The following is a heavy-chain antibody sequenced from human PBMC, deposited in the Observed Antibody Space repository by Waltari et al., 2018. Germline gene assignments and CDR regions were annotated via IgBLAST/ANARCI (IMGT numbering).Heavy chain of an antibody. CDR1: GYTFTDYY. Sequence: QVQLVQSGAEVKKPGASIIISCRTSGYTFTDYYMHWVRQAPGQGLEWMGCINPRSGETKDAQNVQGRVTLTRDTSMNTAYMEVRSLRFDDTAVYYCSRFDPGLKRQPVGIDPWGQGTLIIVSS. CDR2: INPRSGET. V-gene: IGHV1-2*02. CDR3: SRFDPGLKRQPVGIDP. J-gene: IGHJ5*02. D-gene: IGHD7-27*01.